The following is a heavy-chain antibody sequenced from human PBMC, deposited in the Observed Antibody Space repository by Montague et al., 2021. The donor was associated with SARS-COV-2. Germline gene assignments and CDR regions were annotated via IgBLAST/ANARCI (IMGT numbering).Heavy chain of an antibody. Sequence: SETLSLTCTVSGGSISSYYWGWIRQPPGKGLEWIGYIYYSGSTNYNPSLKSPVTISVDTSKNQFSLKLSSVTAADTAVYYCARGDVEMATIKSGGPFYHFDYWGQGTLVTVSS. D-gene: IGHD5-24*01. CDR1: GGSISSYY. CDR3: ARGDVEMATIKSGGPFYHFDY. V-gene: IGHV4-59*13. CDR2: IYYSGST. J-gene: IGHJ4*02.